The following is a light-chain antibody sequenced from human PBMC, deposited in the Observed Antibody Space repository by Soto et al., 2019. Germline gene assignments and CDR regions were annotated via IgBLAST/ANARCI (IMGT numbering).Light chain of an antibody. V-gene: IGLV1-44*01. CDR3: AAWDDSLKEV. Sequence: QSVLTQPPSASGTPGQRVTISCSGSSSNIGSNTVNWYQQLPGTASKLLIYSNNQRPSGVPDRFSGSKSGTSASLAISGLQSEDEADYYCAAWDDSLKEVFGGGTKVTVL. CDR2: SNN. CDR1: SSNIGSNT. J-gene: IGLJ2*01.